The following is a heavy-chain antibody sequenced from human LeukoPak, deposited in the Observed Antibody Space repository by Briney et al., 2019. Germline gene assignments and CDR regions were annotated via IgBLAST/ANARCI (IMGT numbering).Heavy chain of an antibody. J-gene: IGHJ5*02. V-gene: IGHV3-33*06. Sequence: GGSPTLSCAASGFTFNSYGMHWLRQAPGKGLEWVAVIWYDGSITYYADSVKGRFTISRDNSKKTLYLQMNSLRAEDTAVYYCAKGSGSEEKNWFDPWGQGTLVTVSS. CDR3: AKGSGSEEKNWFDP. CDR2: IWYDGSIT. D-gene: IGHD2-15*01. CDR1: GFTFNSYG.